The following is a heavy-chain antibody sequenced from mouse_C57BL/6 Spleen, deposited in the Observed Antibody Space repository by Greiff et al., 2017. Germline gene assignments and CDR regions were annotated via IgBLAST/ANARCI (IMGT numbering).Heavy chain of an antibody. CDR2: IYPSNGDS. J-gene: IGHJ2*01. CDR1: GYSFTGYY. D-gene: IGHD4-1*01. CDR3: ESPAGY. V-gene: IGHV1-31*01. Sequence: EVQLQQSGPELVKPGASVKISCKASGYSFTGYYMHWVKQSPGNILDWIGNIYPSNGDSRYNQKFKGKATLTVDKSSSTAYMELRSLTSGDSAGYCCESPAGYWGKGTTLTVSS.